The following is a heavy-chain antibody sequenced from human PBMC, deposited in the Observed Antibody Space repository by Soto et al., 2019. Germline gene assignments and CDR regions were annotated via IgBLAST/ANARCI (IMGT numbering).Heavy chain of an antibody. CDR3: AKGKGVLLWIGELAY. Sequence: EVQLLESGGGLVQPEGSLRLSCAASGFTFSSYAMNRVRQAPGKGLELVSAISGSGGSTYYADPEKGRFTISRDNSKNTLYLQMNSVRAEDTAVYYCAKGKGVLLWIGELAYWGQGTLVTVTS. J-gene: IGHJ4*02. D-gene: IGHD3-10*01. V-gene: IGHV3-23*01. CDR2: ISGSGGST. CDR1: GFTFSSYA.